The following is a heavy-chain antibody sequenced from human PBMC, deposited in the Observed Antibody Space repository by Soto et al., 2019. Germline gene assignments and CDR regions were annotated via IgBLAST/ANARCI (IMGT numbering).Heavy chain of an antibody. V-gene: IGHV3-13*01. D-gene: IGHD1-7*01. CDR2: IGSGGDT. J-gene: IGHJ4*02. CDR1: GFTFSNYD. CDR3: TRGTGTTLXDH. Sequence: EVQLAESGGGLVQPGGSLRLSCAASGFTFSNYDMHWVRQATGRGLEWVSAIGSGGDTYYPDSVKGRFTISRDNAKNSLYLQMNSLRAGXTAVYYCTRGTGTTLXDHWGQGTLVTVST.